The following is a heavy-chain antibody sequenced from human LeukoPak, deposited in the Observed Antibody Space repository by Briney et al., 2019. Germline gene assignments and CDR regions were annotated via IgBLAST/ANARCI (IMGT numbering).Heavy chain of an antibody. V-gene: IGHV3-20*04. CDR1: GFTFSSYE. CDR3: AREKGVVYFDY. J-gene: IGHJ4*02. Sequence: GGSLRLSCAASGFTFSSYEMNWVRQAPGKGLEWVSGINWNGGSTGYADSVKGRFTISRDNAKNSLYLQMNSLRAEDTALYYCAREKGVVYFDYWGQGTLVTVSS. D-gene: IGHD2-15*01. CDR2: INWNGGST.